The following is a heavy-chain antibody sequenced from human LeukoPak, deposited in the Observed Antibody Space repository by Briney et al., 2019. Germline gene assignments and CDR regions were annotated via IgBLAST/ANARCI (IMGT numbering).Heavy chain of an antibody. Sequence: ASVKVSCKASGYTFTDYNMHWVRQAPGQGLEWMAIINPSGGSTSYTQKFQGRVTMTRDTSTTTVYMELSSLRSEDTAVYYCARAFAGGDFGSPDYWGQGTLVTVSS. CDR1: GYTFTDYN. D-gene: IGHD2-21*02. CDR3: ARAFAGGDFGSPDY. V-gene: IGHV1-46*01. CDR2: INPSGGST. J-gene: IGHJ4*02.